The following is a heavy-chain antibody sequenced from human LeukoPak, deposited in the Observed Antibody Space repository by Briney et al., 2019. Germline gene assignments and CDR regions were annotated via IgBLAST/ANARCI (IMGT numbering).Heavy chain of an antibody. CDR1: GYSFSNYW. Sequence: GESLKIPCAGSGYSFSNYWIGWVRQMPGKGLEWMGIIYPGDSDTRYSPSFQGQVTISADKSISTAYLQWSSLKASDTAMYYCARPTRRGYSGYDFGYWGQGTLVTVSS. CDR3: ARPTRRGYSGYDFGY. V-gene: IGHV5-51*01. CDR2: IYPGDSDT. J-gene: IGHJ4*02. D-gene: IGHD5-12*01.